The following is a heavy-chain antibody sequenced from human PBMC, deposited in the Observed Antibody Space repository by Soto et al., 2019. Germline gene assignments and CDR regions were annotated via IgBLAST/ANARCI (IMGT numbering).Heavy chain of an antibody. J-gene: IGHJ6*02. CDR1: GGSISSGGYY. CDR3: ASRYSGYRDYYYYGMDV. V-gene: IGHV4-31*03. D-gene: IGHD5-12*01. CDR2: IYYSGST. Sequence: TLSLTCTVSGGSISSGGYYWSWIRQHPGKGLEWIGYIYYSGSTYYNPSLKSRVTISVDTSKNQFSLKLSSVTAADTAVYYCASRYSGYRDYYYYGMDVWGQGTTVTVSS.